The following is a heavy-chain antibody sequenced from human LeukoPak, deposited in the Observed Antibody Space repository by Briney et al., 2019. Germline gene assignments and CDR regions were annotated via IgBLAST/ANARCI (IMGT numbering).Heavy chain of an antibody. CDR1: GFPFSTYP. V-gene: IGHV3-23*01. Sequence: GGSLRLSCAASGFPFSTYPMTWVRQAPGKGLEWVSGISGSGSDTHSADSVKGRFTISRDTSNNTLYLQMNSLRIEDTAVYYCAKGNWNDDWGQGTLVTVSS. CDR2: ISGSGSDT. J-gene: IGHJ5*02. CDR3: AKGNWNDD.